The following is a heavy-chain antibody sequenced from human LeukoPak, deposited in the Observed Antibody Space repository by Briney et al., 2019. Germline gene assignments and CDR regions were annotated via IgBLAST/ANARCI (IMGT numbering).Heavy chain of an antibody. CDR1: GGSIINSNW. Sequence: SETLSLTCAVSGGSIINSNWWSWVRQPPGKGLEWIGEINHSGSTSYNPSLKSRVTMSVDRSQNQFSLRLSTVTAADTAVYYCASDLYSYGMNWGQGTLVTVSS. V-gene: IGHV4-4*02. CDR3: ASDLYSYGMN. CDR2: INHSGST. D-gene: IGHD5-18*01. J-gene: IGHJ4*02.